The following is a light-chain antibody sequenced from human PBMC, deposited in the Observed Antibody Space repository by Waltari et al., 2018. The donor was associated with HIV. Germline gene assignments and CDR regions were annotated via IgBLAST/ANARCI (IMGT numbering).Light chain of an antibody. J-gene: IGLJ3*02. CDR3: ATWDDSLSGPV. CDR1: GSNIGSNY. V-gene: IGLV1-47*01. Sequence: QSVLTQPPSASGTPGQRVAISCSGSGSNIGSNYVSWYQQLPGTAPKVLIYRSNQRPSGVPDRFSGSKSGTSASLAISALRSEDEADYYCATWDDSLSGPVFGGGTKLTVL. CDR2: RSN.